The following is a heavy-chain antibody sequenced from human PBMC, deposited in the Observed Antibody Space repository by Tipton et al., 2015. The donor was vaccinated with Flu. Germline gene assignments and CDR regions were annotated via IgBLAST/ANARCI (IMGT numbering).Heavy chain of an antibody. CDR1: GGSISNYY. D-gene: IGHD1-1*01. V-gene: IGHV4-59*01. Sequence: LRLSCTVSGGSISNYYWGWIRQPPGKGLEWIGYIYRSGSTNYNPSLKSRLTISVDTSKNQFSLNLRSVTPADTAVYYCARVPWMEFWSFGLWGRGTLVTVSS. CDR2: IYRSGST. J-gene: IGHJ2*01. CDR3: ARVPWMEFWSFGL.